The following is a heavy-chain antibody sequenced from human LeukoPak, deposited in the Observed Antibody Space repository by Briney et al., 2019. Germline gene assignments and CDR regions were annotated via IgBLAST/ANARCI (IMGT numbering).Heavy chain of an antibody. CDR3: TGCSYYYDSSGYY. J-gene: IGHJ4*02. D-gene: IGHD3-22*01. CDR1: GFTFGDYA. V-gene: IGHV3-49*03. CDR2: IRSKAYGGTT. Sequence: SGGSLRLSCTASGFTFGDYAMSWFRQAPGKGLEWVGFIRSKAYGGTTEYAASVKGRFTISRDDSKSIAYLQMNSLKTEDTAAYYCTGCSYYYDSSGYYWGQGTLVTVSS.